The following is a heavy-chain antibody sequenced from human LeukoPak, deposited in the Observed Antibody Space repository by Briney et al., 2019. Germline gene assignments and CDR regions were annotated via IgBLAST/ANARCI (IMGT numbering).Heavy chain of an antibody. CDR3: ARDYGGNVFDY. CDR1: GGTFSSYA. J-gene: IGHJ4*02. Sequence: GASVKVSCKASGGTFSSYAISWVRQAPGQGLEWMGRIIPILGIANYAQKFQGRVTITADKSTSTAYMELSSLRSEDTAVYYCARDYGGNVFDYWGQGTLVTVSS. CDR2: IIPILGIA. D-gene: IGHD4-23*01. V-gene: IGHV1-69*04.